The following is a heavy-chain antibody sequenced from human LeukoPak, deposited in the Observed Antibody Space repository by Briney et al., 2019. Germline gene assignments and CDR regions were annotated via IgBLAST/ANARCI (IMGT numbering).Heavy chain of an antibody. CDR3: ARARIYGDYYYYGMDV. J-gene: IGHJ6*02. V-gene: IGHV1-2*04. D-gene: IGHD4-17*01. CDR2: INPKSGAT. CDR1: GYTFTGYY. Sequence: GASVKVSCKAAGYTFTGYYMHWMRQAPGQGLEWMGWINPKSGATNYAQKFQGWVTMTRDTSINTAYMELTRLRSDETAVYYCARARIYGDYYYYGMDVWGQGTTVTVSS.